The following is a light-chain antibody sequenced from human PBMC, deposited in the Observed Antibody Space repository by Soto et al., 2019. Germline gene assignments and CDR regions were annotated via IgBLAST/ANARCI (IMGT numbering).Light chain of an antibody. CDR1: QDISTW. CDR2: DAS. Sequence: DIQMTQSPSSVSASVGDRLTITCRASQDISTWLAWYQQKPGKAPKLLIYDASSLESGVPARFSGSGFGTDFTLTISSLQPEDFATYYCQQANSFPFTFGPGTKVDIK. V-gene: IGKV1-12*01. CDR3: QQANSFPFT. J-gene: IGKJ3*01.